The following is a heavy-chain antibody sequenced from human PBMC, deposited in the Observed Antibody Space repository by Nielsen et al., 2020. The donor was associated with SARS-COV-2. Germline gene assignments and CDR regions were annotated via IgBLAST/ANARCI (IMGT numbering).Heavy chain of an antibody. V-gene: IGHV3-30-3*01. CDR2: ISYDGSNK. Sequence: GGSLRLSCAASGFTFSSYAMHWVRQAPGKGLEWVAVISYDGSNKYYADSVKGRFTISRDNSKNTLYLQMNSLRAEDTAVYYCAKDPLLGYCSGGSCYDLSDYFDYWGQGTLVTVSS. CDR3: AKDPLLGYCSGGSCYDLSDYFDY. D-gene: IGHD2-15*01. CDR1: GFTFSSYA. J-gene: IGHJ4*02.